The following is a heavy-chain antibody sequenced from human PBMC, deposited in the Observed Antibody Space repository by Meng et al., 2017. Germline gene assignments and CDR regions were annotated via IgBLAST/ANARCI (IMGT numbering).Heavy chain of an antibody. V-gene: IGHV4-34*01. CDR1: GGSFSDYY. CDR3: ARGPTTMAHDFDY. D-gene: IGHD4-11*01. Sequence: QVQLQQWGPGLLKPSESLSLPCVVSGGSFSDYYWSWIRQPPGKGLEWIGEINHSGSTNYNPSLESRATISVDTSQNNLSLKLSSVTAADSAVYYCARGPTTMAHDFDYWGQGTLVTVSS. J-gene: IGHJ4*02. CDR2: INHSGST.